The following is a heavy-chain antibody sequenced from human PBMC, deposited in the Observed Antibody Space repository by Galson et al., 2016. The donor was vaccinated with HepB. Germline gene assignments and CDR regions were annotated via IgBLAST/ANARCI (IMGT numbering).Heavy chain of an antibody. CDR2: IVAVSGET. V-gene: IGHV1-58*01. J-gene: IGHJ4*02. D-gene: IGHD2-2*03. Sequence: SVKVSCKASGFTFTNSAVQWVRLARGQRLEWIGWIVAVSGETNYAQKFQERVTITRDTSTGTAYMELSSLRSDDTAVYYCAAFSGYCDRTSCFPSFDYWGQGTLVTVSS. CDR3: AAFSGYCDRTSCFPSFDY. CDR1: GFTFTNSA.